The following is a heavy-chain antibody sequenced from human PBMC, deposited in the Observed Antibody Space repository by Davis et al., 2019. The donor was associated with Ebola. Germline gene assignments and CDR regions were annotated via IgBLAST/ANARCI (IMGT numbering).Heavy chain of an antibody. Sequence: GSLRLSCTLSGGSISNYYWTCIRQPPGKGLDWIGNIYYSGNTNYNPSLKSRATISVDTSRNQFSLRMTSVTAADTALYYCASLRYCSDGSCYSDYWGQGTLVTVSS. CDR2: IYYSGNT. V-gene: IGHV4-59*08. J-gene: IGHJ4*02. CDR1: GGSISNYY. CDR3: ASLRYCSDGSCYSDY. D-gene: IGHD2-15*01.